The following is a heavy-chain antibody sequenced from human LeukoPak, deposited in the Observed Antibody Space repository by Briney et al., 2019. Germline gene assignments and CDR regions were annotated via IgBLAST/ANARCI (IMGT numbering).Heavy chain of an antibody. Sequence: PSETLSLTCTVSGGSVSSGSYYWSWIRQPPGKGLEWIGYIYYSRSTNYNPSLKSRVAISVDTSKNQFSLKLTSVTAADTAVYYCARVSGSSGYYGFDYWGQGTLVTVSS. CDR2: IYYSRST. D-gene: IGHD3-22*01. CDR3: ARVSGSSGYYGFDY. J-gene: IGHJ4*02. CDR1: GGSVSSGSYY. V-gene: IGHV4-61*01.